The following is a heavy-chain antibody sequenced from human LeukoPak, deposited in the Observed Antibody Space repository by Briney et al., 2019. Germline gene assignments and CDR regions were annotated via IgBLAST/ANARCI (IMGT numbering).Heavy chain of an antibody. CDR1: GGSVSSGSYY. J-gene: IGHJ6*02. CDR3: ARVGPALVLRFLEWLPPNYYYYGMDV. CDR2: INHSGST. D-gene: IGHD3-3*01. Sequence: SETLSLTCTVSGGSVSSGSYYWSWIRQPPGKGLEWIGEINHSGSTNYNPSLKSRVTISVDTSKNQFSLKLSSVTAADTAVYYCARVGPALVLRFLEWLPPNYYYYGMDVWGQGTTVTVSS. V-gene: IGHV4-39*07.